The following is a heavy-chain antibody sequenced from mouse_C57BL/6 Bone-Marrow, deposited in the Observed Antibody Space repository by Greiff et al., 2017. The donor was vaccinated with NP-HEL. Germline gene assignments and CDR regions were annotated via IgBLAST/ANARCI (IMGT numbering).Heavy chain of an antibody. J-gene: IGHJ4*01. CDR3: ARRGDYYGPLDY. V-gene: IGHV1-64*01. Sequence: QVQLQQPGAELVKPGASVKLSCKASGYTFTSYWMHWVKQRPGQGLEWIGMIHPNSGSTNYNEKFKSKATLTVDKSSSTAYMQLSSLTSEDSAVYYCARRGDYYGPLDYWGQGTSVTVSS. CDR1: GYTFTSYW. D-gene: IGHD1-1*01. CDR2: IHPNSGST.